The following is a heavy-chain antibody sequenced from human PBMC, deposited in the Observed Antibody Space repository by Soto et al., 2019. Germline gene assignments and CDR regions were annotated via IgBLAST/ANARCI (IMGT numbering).Heavy chain of an antibody. Sequence: QVPLVQSGAEVKKPGASVKVSCKASGYTFTSYAMHWVRQAPGQRLEWMGWINAGNGNTKYSQKFQGRVTITRDTSASTAYMELSSLRSEDTAVYYCARDSRAVAASDYWGQGTLVTVSS. D-gene: IGHD6-19*01. CDR3: ARDSRAVAASDY. CDR1: GYTFTSYA. J-gene: IGHJ4*02. V-gene: IGHV1-3*01. CDR2: INAGNGNT.